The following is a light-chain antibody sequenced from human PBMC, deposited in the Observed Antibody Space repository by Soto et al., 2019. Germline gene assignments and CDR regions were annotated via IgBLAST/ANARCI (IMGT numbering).Light chain of an antibody. CDR2: DVS. V-gene: IGLV2-14*03. CDR3: TSYTTSGTYV. J-gene: IGLJ1*01. Sequence: QSALTQPASVSGYPGQSIAISCTGTSSDVGAYNFVSWYQHQPGKAPQLMIFDVSNRPSGVSDRFSGSKAGNTASLTISGLQAEDEADYYCTSYTTSGTYVFGIGTKLTVL. CDR1: SSDVGAYNF.